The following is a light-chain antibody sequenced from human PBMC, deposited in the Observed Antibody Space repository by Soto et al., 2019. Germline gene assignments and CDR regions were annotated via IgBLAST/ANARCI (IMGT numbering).Light chain of an antibody. V-gene: IGKV1-5*03. J-gene: IGKJ1*01. CDR3: QHYNSYSEA. CDR2: KAS. CDR1: QTISSW. Sequence: IQMTQSPSNLSGSVGDRFTITCRASQTISSWLAWYQQKPGKAPKLLIYKASTLKSGVPSRFSGSGSGTEFTLTISSLQPDDFATYYCQHYNSYSEAFGQGTKVDI.